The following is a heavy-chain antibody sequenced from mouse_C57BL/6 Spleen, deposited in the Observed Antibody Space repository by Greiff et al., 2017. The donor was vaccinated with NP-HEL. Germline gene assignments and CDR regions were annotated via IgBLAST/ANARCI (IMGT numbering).Heavy chain of an antibody. J-gene: IGHJ2*01. Sequence: EVQVVESGGGLVKPGESLKLSCAASGFTFSDYGMHWVRQAPEKGLEWVAYISSGSSTIYYADTVKGRFTISRDNAKNTLFLQMTSLWSGDTAPYYCARMNWDGDYFDYWGQGTTLTVSS. CDR1: GFTFSDYG. V-gene: IGHV5-17*01. CDR3: ARMNWDGDYFDY. CDR2: ISSGSSTI. D-gene: IGHD4-1*01.